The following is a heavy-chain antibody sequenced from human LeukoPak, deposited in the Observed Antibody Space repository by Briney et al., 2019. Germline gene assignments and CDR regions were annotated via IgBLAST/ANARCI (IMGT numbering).Heavy chain of an antibody. CDR1: GGSISSYY. V-gene: IGHV4-4*07. J-gene: IGHJ3*02. CDR3: ARDQTYYDSSGYSLYAFDI. D-gene: IGHD3-22*01. CDR2: IYTSGTT. Sequence: SETLSLTCTVSGGSISSYYWSWIRLPAGKGLEWIGRIYTSGTTNYNPSLKSRVTMSVDTSKNQFSLKLSSVTAADTAVYYCARDQTYYDSSGYSLYAFDIWGQGTMVTVSS.